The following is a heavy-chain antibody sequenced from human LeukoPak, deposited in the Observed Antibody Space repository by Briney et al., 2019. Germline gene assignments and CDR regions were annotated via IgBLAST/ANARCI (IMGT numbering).Heavy chain of an antibody. D-gene: IGHD4-17*01. CDR2: INSDGSST. J-gene: IGHJ4*02. V-gene: IGHV3-74*01. Sequence: PGGSLRLSCAASGFTFSSYWMHWVRQAQGKGLGRVSRINSDGSSTIYADSVKGGLTISRDKAKNTLYLQMNSLRAEDTAVYYCARDEGTVTPGHDYWGQGTLVTVSS. CDR1: GFTFSSYW. CDR3: ARDEGTVTPGHDY.